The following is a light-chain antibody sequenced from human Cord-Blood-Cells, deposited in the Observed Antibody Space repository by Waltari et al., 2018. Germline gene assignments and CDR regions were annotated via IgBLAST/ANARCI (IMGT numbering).Light chain of an antibody. Sequence: SSELTQDPAVSVALGQTVRITCQGDSLRSYYASWYQQKPGQAPVLVIYGKNNRPSGIQDRFSGSSSGNTASLAITGAQAEDEADYYCNSRDSSGNHLVFGGGTKLTLL. J-gene: IGLJ3*02. CDR1: SLRSYY. CDR3: NSRDSSGNHLV. V-gene: IGLV3-19*01. CDR2: GKN.